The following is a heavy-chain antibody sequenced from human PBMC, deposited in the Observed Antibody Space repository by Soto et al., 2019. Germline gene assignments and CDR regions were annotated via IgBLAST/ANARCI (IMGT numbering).Heavy chain of an antibody. CDR2: VYYGGST. Sequence: SETLSLTCTVSGGSISSTSYYWGWIRQPPGRELEWIGCVYYGGSTFYNPSLKSRVTISVDTSKNQFSLKLSSVTAADTAVYYCAASYDSSSYDYWGQGTLVTVSS. CDR1: GGSISSTSYY. V-gene: IGHV4-39*01. J-gene: IGHJ4*02. D-gene: IGHD3-22*01. CDR3: AASYDSSSYDY.